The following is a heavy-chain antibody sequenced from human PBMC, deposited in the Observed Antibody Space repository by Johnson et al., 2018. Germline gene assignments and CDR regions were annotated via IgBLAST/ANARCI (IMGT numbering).Heavy chain of an antibody. Sequence: QVQLQEAGPGLVKASETRSLKCTVSGGSIRSYYWSWIRQSPGKGLEWIGYDYYTGSTHYNPSLESPVTIPVDTSKTLLPPKLTSVAAADTAVYYCGRAGMITKYVMDVWGQGTTVIVSS. J-gene: IGHJ6*02. CDR1: GGSIRSYY. CDR3: GRAGMITKYVMDV. D-gene: IGHD3-16*01. V-gene: IGHV4-59*12. CDR2: DYYTGST.